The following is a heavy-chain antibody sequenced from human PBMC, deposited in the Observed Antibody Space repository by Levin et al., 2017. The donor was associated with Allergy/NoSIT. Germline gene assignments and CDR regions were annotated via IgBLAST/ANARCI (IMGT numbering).Heavy chain of an antibody. CDR1: GFTFSSYA. D-gene: IGHD4-17*01. CDR3: AKETDGDYDWSFDL. Sequence: GESLKISCAASGFTFSSYAMSWVRQAPGKGLEWVSAINGGGGSTYYADSVKGRFTISRDNSKNTLYLHVNSLRAEDTAVYYCAKETDGDYDWSFDLWGRGTLVTVSS. J-gene: IGHJ2*01. V-gene: IGHV3-23*01. CDR2: INGGGGST.